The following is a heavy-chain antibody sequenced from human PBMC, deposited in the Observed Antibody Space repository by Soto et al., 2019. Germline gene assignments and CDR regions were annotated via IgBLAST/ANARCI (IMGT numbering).Heavy chain of an antibody. D-gene: IGHD3-16*01. CDR1: GDTFNSYV. Sequence: QVQLVQSGAEVKRPGSSGKVSCESSGDTFNSYVISWVRQAPGQGLEWMGGIIPIIGVTHYAQKFQGRVTISALSSTGTAYMELTNLGFEDTALYYCARESLGAKGADHWGQGTLVTVSS. J-gene: IGHJ4*02. CDR3: ARESLGAKGADH. V-gene: IGHV1-69*17. CDR2: IIPIIGVT.